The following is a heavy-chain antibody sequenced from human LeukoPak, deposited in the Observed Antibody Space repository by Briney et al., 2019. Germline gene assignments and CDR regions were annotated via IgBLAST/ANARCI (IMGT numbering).Heavy chain of an antibody. CDR1: GLSFGSYG. CDR3: AKSHIIAGYVGDY. V-gene: IGHV3-30*02. J-gene: IGHJ4*02. CDR2: IRHDGSNK. Sequence: PGTSLRLSCAASGLSFGSYGMHWVRQAPGKGLEWVAFIRHDGSNKYYADSVKGRFTTSRDNSKNTLYLQMNTLRPEDTAMYYCAKSHIIAGYVGDYWGQGTLVTVSS. D-gene: IGHD6-13*01.